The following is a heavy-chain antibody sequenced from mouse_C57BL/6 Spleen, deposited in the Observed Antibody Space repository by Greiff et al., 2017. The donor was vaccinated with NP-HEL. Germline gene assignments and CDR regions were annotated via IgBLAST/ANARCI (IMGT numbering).Heavy chain of an antibody. J-gene: IGHJ4*01. CDR3: ARLWDYSYAMDY. V-gene: IGHV1-39*01. CDR2: INPNYGTT. D-gene: IGHD1-1*01. Sequence: EVQLVEAGPALVKPGASVKISCKASGYSFHDYNMKWVKQSNGKSLEWIGVINPNYGTTSYNQKFKGKATLTVDQSSSTAYMQLNSLTSEDSAVYYCARLWDYSYAMDYWGQGTSVTVSS. CDR1: GYSFHDYN.